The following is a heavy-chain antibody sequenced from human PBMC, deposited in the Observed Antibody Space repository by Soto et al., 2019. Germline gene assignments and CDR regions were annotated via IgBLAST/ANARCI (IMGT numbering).Heavy chain of an antibody. CDR3: AKDPWDTAMDSILPADY. CDR2: ISYDGTNK. CDR1: GFTFSTYG. Sequence: GGSLRLSCAASGFTFSTYGMHWVRQAPGKGLEWVAVISYDGTNKYYADSVKGRFTISRDNSKNTLYLHMNSLRAEDTAVYYCAKDPWDTAMDSILPADYWGQGTLVTVSS. V-gene: IGHV3-30*18. J-gene: IGHJ4*02. D-gene: IGHD5-18*01.